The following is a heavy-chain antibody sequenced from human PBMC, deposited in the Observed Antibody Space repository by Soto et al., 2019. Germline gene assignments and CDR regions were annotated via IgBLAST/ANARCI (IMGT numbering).Heavy chain of an antibody. J-gene: IGHJ4*02. V-gene: IGHV3-66*01. CDR1: GVTVSNNY. Sequence: EVQLVESGGGLVQPGGSLRLSCAASGVTVSNNYMSWVRQAPGKGLEWVSVIYSGGRTYYADSVKGRFIISRDSSTNTLYLQMKSLRAEDTAVYYCARDTYDDYRGQGTLVTVSS. D-gene: IGHD3-3*01. CDR2: IYSGGRT. CDR3: ARDTYDDY.